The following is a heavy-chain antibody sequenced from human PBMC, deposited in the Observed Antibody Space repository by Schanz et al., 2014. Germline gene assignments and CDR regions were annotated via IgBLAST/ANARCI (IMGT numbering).Heavy chain of an antibody. J-gene: IGHJ4*02. Sequence: VQLVESGGGLVQPGGSLRLSCAASGFTFSSYWMSWVRQAPGKGLEWVAFIRSDGSNENYADSVRGRFTISRDNSKNTLYLQMNSLRTEDTAVYYCARDPGGTKTHGLWGQGTLVTVSS. CDR1: GFTFSSYW. CDR2: IRSDGSNE. CDR3: ARDPGGTKTHGL. V-gene: IGHV3-30*02. D-gene: IGHD2-15*01.